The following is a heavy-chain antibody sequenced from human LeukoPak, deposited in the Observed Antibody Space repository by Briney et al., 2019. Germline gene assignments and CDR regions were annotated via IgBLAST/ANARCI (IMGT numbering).Heavy chain of an antibody. CDR1: GYTLTSYS. D-gene: IGHD2-21*02. CDR3: ARDPTAYCGGDCYSFDY. V-gene: IGHV3-21*01. CDR2: ISSSSSYI. Sequence: PGGSLRLSCAASGYTLTSYSMRGVPHAPGKGLEWVSSISSSSSYIYYADSVKGRFTISRDNAKNSLYLQMNSLRAEDTAVYYCARDPTAYCGGDCYSFDYWGQGTLVTVSS. J-gene: IGHJ4*02.